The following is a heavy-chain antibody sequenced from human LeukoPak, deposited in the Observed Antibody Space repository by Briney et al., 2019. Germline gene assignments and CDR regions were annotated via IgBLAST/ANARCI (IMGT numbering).Heavy chain of an antibody. D-gene: IGHD5-18*01. CDR2: MNPNSGNT. CDR1: GYTFTSYD. V-gene: IGHV1-8*03. J-gene: IGHJ6*04. Sequence: ASVKVSCKASGYTFTSYDINWVRQATGQGLEWMGWMNPNSGNTGYAQKFQGRVTITRNTSISTAYMELSSLRSEDTAVYYCARASKRGGYSYESPDVWGKGTTVTVSS. CDR3: ARASKRGGYSYESPDV.